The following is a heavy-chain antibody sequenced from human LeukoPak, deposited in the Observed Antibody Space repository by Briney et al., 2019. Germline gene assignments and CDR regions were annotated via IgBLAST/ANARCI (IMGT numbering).Heavy chain of an antibody. V-gene: IGHV1-3*01. CDR1: GYTFASYA. D-gene: IGHD2-2*01. Sequence: ASVKVSCKASGYTFASYAMHWVRQDPGQRLEWMGWVNAGNGNTKYSQKFQGRVTITRDTSASTAYMELSSLRSEDTAVYYCARTVVVVPAATYYFDYWGQGTLVTVSS. CDR3: ARTVVVVPAATYYFDY. J-gene: IGHJ4*02. CDR2: VNAGNGNT.